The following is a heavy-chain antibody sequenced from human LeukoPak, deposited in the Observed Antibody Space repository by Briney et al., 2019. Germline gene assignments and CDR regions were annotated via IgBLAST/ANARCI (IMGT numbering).Heavy chain of an antibody. V-gene: IGHV1-69*13. D-gene: IGHD5-12*01. Sequence: SVKVSCKASGGTFSSYAISWVRQAPGQGLEWMGGIIPIFGTANHAQKFQGRVTITADESTSTAYMELSSLRSEDTAVYYCARGLESGYDSIHWGYWGQGTLVTVSS. J-gene: IGHJ4*02. CDR1: GGTFSSYA. CDR3: ARGLESGYDSIHWGY. CDR2: IIPIFGTA.